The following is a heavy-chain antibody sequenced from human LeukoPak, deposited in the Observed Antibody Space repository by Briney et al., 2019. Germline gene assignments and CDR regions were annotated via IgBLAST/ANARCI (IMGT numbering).Heavy chain of an antibody. D-gene: IGHD4-23*01. Sequence: SETLSLTCTVSVGSISSYYLSWIRQPAGKGLEWIGRIYTSGSTNYNPSLKSRVTMSVDTSKNQFSLKLSSVTAADTAVYYCARDETYGGKSGELHYWGQGTLVTVSS. J-gene: IGHJ4*02. CDR3: ARDETYGGKSGELHY. CDR1: VGSISSYY. CDR2: IYTSGST. V-gene: IGHV4-4*07.